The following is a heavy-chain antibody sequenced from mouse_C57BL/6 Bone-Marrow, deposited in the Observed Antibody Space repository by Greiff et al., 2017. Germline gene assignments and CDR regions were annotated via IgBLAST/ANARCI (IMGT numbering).Heavy chain of an antibody. J-gene: IGHJ2*01. CDR1: GFNIKDYY. D-gene: IGHD6-1*01. Sequence: VQLQQSGAELVRPGASVKLSCTASGFNIKDYYMHWVKQRPEQGLEWIGRIDPEDGDTEYAPKFQGKATMTAETSSNTAYLQLSSLTSEDTAVYYCTSSAVLDYWGQGTTLTVSS. V-gene: IGHV14-1*01. CDR2: IDPEDGDT. CDR3: TSSAVLDY.